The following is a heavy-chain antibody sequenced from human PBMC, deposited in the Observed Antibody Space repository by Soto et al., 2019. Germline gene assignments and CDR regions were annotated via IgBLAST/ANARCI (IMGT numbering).Heavy chain of an antibody. CDR3: ARGTPSPLIVRSSRGPWFDP. J-gene: IGHJ5*02. CDR2: MYYGGRT. Sequence: SELLCVSYTVAGGTSISYDWSWIRQTTGKGLEWIGYMYYGGRTNYNPSLKSRVTISVDTSKMQVSLKLSSVTAADTAVYFCARGTPSPLIVRSSRGPWFDPWGQGTLVTVSS. V-gene: IGHV4-59*08. CDR1: GGTSISYD. D-gene: IGHD2-15*01.